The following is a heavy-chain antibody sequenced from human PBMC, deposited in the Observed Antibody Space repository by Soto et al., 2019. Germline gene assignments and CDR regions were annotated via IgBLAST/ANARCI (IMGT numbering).Heavy chain of an antibody. CDR2: INPANGDT. J-gene: IGHJ5*02. D-gene: IGHD3-22*01. V-gene: IGHV1-3*01. CDR3: ARARNTDYYDSSGYYFGNYNWFDP. Sequence: ASVKVSCKTSGYTFTTFFLHWMRQAPGQRLEWMGWINPANGDTKYSQKFQGRVTITRDTSASTAYMELSSLRSEDTAVYYCARARNTDYYDSSGYYFGNYNWFDPWGQGTLVTAPQ. CDR1: GYTFTTFF.